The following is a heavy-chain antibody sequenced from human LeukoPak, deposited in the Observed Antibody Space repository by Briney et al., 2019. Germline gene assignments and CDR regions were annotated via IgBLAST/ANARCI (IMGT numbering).Heavy chain of an antibody. CDR1: SGSFSCYF. J-gene: IGHJ4*02. CDR3: ARGMAFVD. D-gene: IGHD2-21*01. Sequence: PSETLSLTCAVYSGSFSCYFWSWIRQPPGKGLEWIGEINHSGSTNYNPSLKSRVTISVDTSKNQFSLKLSSVTAADTAVYYCARGMAFVDWGQGTLVTVSS. CDR2: INHSGST. V-gene: IGHV4-34*01.